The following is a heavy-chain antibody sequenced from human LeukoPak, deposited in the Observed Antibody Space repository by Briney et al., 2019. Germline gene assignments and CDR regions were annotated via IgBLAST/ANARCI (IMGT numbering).Heavy chain of an antibody. Sequence: SETLSFTCTVSVGSISTYYWTWIRQPPGKGLEWIGYIYYSGSTKYNPSLTSRVSVSIDTSKNQFSLKLTSVTAADTAVYYCARRAGTTFDYWGQGILVSVSS. CDR1: VGSISTYY. CDR3: ARRAGTTFDY. CDR2: IYYSGST. V-gene: IGHV4-59*08. J-gene: IGHJ4*02. D-gene: IGHD3-10*01.